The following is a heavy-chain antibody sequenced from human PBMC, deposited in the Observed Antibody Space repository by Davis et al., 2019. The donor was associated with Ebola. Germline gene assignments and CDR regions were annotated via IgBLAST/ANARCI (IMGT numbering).Heavy chain of an antibody. CDR2: FGGLDGGP. V-gene: IGHV3-23*01. CDR1: GFNYNNFG. CDR3: ATNCSGATCYSGGDY. Sequence: PGGSLRLSCAASGFNYNNFGISWVRQSPGKGLEWVSTFGGLDGGPNYGDSVKGRFTISRDNSRNTVYLQMNFLSADDTAVYYCATNCSGATCYSGGDYWGRGTLVTVSS. D-gene: IGHD2-2*01. J-gene: IGHJ4*02.